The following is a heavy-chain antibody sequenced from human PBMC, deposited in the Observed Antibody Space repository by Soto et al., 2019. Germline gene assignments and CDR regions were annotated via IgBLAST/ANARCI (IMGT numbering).Heavy chain of an antibody. Sequence: EVQLLESGGGLVQPGGSLRLSCAASGFTFSSHAMSWVRQAPGKGLEWVSAISGSGGSTYYADSVKGRFTISRDNSKNTLYLQMNSLRAEDTAVYYCAKEDIVVVPAAMGAFYYYYYMDVWGKGTTVTVSS. CDR1: GFTFSSHA. D-gene: IGHD2-2*01. V-gene: IGHV3-23*01. CDR2: ISGSGGST. J-gene: IGHJ6*03. CDR3: AKEDIVVVPAAMGAFYYYYYMDV.